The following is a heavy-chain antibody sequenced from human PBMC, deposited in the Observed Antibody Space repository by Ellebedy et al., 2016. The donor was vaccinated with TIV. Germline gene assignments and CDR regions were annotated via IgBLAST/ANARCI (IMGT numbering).Heavy chain of an antibody. CDR1: GVTFSGST. V-gene: IGHV3-73*01. J-gene: IGHJ5*02. CDR2: IRSKTNNFAT. Sequence: PGGSLRLSCAASGVTFSGSTMHWVRQAPGNGLEWVGQIRSKTNNFATAYAASVKGRFTISRDDSKNTAYLQMNSLKTEDTAVYYCSRDLLGTSRWFVPWGQGTLVTVSS. D-gene: IGHD1-1*01. CDR3: SRDLLGTSRWFVP.